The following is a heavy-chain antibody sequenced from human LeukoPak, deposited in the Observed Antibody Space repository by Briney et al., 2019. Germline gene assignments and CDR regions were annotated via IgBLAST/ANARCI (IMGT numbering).Heavy chain of an antibody. CDR2: INPNSGGT. CDR1: GYTFTGYY. J-gene: IGHJ6*03. D-gene: IGHD1-1*01. Sequence: GASVKLSCKASGYTFTGYYMHWVRQAPGQGLEWMGWINPNSGGTNYAQKFQGRVTMTRDTSISTAYMELSRLRSDDTAVYYCASGGTTGTTSDYYYYYMDVWGKGTTVTVSS. V-gene: IGHV1-2*02. CDR3: ASGGTTGTTSDYYYYYMDV.